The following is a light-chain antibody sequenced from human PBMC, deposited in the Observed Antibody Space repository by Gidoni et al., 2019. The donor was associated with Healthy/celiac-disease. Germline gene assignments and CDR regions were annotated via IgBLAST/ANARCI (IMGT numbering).Light chain of an antibody. V-gene: IGKV1-27*01. CDR2: AAS. J-gene: IGKJ4*01. Sequence: DIQMTQSPSSLSASVVDRVTITCRESQGISNYLAWYQQKPRKVPKLLIYAASTLQSGVPSRFSGSGSGTDFTLTISSLQPEDVATYYCQKYNSAPPLTFGGGTKVEIK. CDR3: QKYNSAPPLT. CDR1: QGISNY.